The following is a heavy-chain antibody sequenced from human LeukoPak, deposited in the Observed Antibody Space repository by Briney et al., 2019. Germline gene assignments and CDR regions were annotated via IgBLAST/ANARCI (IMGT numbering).Heavy chain of an antibody. D-gene: IGHD6-19*01. V-gene: IGHV3-74*01. CDR2: INSDGSST. CDR1: GFIFSNYA. J-gene: IGHJ4*02. Sequence: GGSLRLSCAASGFIFSNYATSWVRQAPGKGLVWVSRINSDGSSTSYADSVKGQFTISRDNAKNTLYLQMNSLRAEDTAVYYCAQIAVAGTTDIGYWGQGTLVTVSS. CDR3: AQIAVAGTTDIGY.